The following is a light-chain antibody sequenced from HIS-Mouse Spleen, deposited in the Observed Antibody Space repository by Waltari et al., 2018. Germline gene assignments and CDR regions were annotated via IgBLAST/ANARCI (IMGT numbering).Light chain of an antibody. CDR2: GKN. CDR3: NSRDSSGNHVV. Sequence: SSELTQDPAVSVALGQTVGITCQGDSLRSYYASWYQQKPGQAAVLVIYGKNNRPSGIPDRFSGSSSGNTASLTITGAQAEDEADYYCNSRDSSGNHVVFGGGTKLTVL. J-gene: IGLJ2*01. CDR1: SLRSYY. V-gene: IGLV3-19*01.